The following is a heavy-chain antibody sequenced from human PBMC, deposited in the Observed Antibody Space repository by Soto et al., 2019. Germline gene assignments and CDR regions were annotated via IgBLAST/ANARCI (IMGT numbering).Heavy chain of an antibody. V-gene: IGHV1-69*06. CDR2: IIPIFGTA. Sequence: ASVKVSCTASGGTFSSYAISWVRQAPGQGLEWMGGIIPIFGTANYAQKFQGRVTITADKSTSTAYMELSSLRSEGPAVYYCASSGYCSSTSCNSRHWYFDPWGRGTLVTVSS. CDR1: GGTFSSYA. CDR3: ASSGYCSSTSCNSRHWYFDP. D-gene: IGHD2-2*01. J-gene: IGHJ2*01.